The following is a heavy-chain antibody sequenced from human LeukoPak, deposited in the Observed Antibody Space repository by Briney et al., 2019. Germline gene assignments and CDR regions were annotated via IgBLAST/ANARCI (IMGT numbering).Heavy chain of an antibody. CDR3: ASDYLSFCGSDCYDDACDI. Sequence: PGGSLRLSCAASGFTFSSYWMSWVRQAPGKGLEWVANIKQDGSEKYYVDSVKGRFTISRDNAKNSLYLKMNSLRAEDTAVYYCASDYLSFCGSDCYDDACDISCRGTMVTVSS. D-gene: IGHD2-21*02. CDR1: GFTFSSYW. J-gene: IGHJ3*02. V-gene: IGHV3-7*04. CDR2: IKQDGSEK.